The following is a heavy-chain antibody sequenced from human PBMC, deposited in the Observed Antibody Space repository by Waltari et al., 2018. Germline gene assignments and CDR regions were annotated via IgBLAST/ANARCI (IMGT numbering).Heavy chain of an antibody. CDR1: GGSISSGSYY. V-gene: IGHV4-61*02. CDR2: IYTSGST. D-gene: IGHD3-10*01. J-gene: IGHJ5*02. Sequence: QVQLQESGPGLVKPSQTLSLTCTVSGGSISSGSYYWSWIRQPAGKGLEWIGRIYTSGSTNYNPSLKSRVTISVDTSKNQFSLKLSSVTAADTAVYYCARELFRMTIYGWFDPWGQGTLVTVSS. CDR3: ARELFRMTIYGWFDP.